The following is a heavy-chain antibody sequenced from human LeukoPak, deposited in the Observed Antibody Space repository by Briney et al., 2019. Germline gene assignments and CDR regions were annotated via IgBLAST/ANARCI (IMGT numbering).Heavy chain of an antibody. CDR3: ARGGTVVIDY. V-gene: IGHV4-39*01. D-gene: IGHD4-23*01. CDR1: GGSLSSSSYY. Sequence: SETLSLTCTVSGGSLSSSSYYWGWIRQPPGTGLEWIGSIHYSGSTYYNPSLKSRVTISVDTSKNQFSLKLSSVAAADTAVYYCARGGTVVIDYWGQGTLVTVSS. CDR2: IHYSGST. J-gene: IGHJ4*02.